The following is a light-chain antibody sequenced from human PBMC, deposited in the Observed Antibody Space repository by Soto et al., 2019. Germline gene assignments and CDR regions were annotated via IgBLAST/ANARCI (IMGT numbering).Light chain of an antibody. J-gene: IGKJ1*01. CDR2: FGS. V-gene: IGKV2-28*01. CDR1: QSLLHSNGNIY. CDR3: MQAIQAPRT. Sequence: DIVLTQSPLSLPVTPGEPASISCRSSQSLLHSNGNIYLDWYLQKPGQSPQLLIYFGSIRASGVPDRFSGSGSSTDFTLKITRVAAEDVGVYYCMQAIQAPRTFGLGTKVEIK.